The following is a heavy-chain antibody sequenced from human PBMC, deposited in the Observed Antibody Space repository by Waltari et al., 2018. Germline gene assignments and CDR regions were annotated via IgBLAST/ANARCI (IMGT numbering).Heavy chain of an antibody. CDR3: TNRVDY. V-gene: IGHV3-49*04. CDR1: GFTFGDYA. J-gene: IGHJ4*02. Sequence: EVPLVESGGDLVQPGRSLRLSCTASGFTFGDYAMSWVRQAAGEELGWVGFIRRKSDDGTTEYAASVKGRLTIARDDSKSSAYLQMNSLRTEDTAVYYCTNRVDYWGQGTLVTVSS. CDR2: IRRKSDDGTT.